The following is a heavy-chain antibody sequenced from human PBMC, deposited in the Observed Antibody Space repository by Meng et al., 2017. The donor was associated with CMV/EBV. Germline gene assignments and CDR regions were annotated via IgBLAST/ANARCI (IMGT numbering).Heavy chain of an antibody. Sequence: ETLSLTCAVYGGSFSGYYWSWIRQAPGKGLEWVSVIYSGGSTYYADSVKGRFTISRDNSKNTLYLQMNSLRAEDTAVYYCARDGRFSDISSGWYRDKYYYYGMDVWGQGTTVTVSS. J-gene: IGHJ6*02. V-gene: IGHV3-53*01. CDR1: GGSFSGYY. D-gene: IGHD6-19*01. CDR3: ARDGRFSDISSGWYRDKYYYYGMDV. CDR2: IYSGGST.